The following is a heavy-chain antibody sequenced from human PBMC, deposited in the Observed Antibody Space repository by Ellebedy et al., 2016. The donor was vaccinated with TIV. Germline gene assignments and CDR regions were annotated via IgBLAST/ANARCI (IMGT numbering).Heavy chain of an antibody. CDR2: IYNSGTT. V-gene: IGHV4-59*01. CDR1: GDSISSWY. Sequence: MPGGSLRLSCTVSGDSISSWYWSWIRQPPGKGPEWIGCIYNSGTTNYNPSLKSRVTISVDTSKNQFSLKLSSVTAADTAVYYCARGSRGYGSQGDYWGQGTLVTVSS. CDR3: ARGSRGYGSQGDY. D-gene: IGHD3-10*01. J-gene: IGHJ4*02.